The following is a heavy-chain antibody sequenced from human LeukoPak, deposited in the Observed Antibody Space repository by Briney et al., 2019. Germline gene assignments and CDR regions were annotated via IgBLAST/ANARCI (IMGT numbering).Heavy chain of an antibody. D-gene: IGHD5-18*01. J-gene: IGHJ6*02. CDR1: GYTLTSHV. Sequence: GASVKVSCKASGYTLTSHVIHWVRQAPGRRLDWMGWIDTANGNTQNSQNFQGRVTITRDTSASTAYMELSSLRSEDTAVYYCARGVGYNYGLYYQYGMDVWGPGTTVTVSS. CDR2: IDTANGNT. V-gene: IGHV1-3*04. CDR3: ARGVGYNYGLYYQYGMDV.